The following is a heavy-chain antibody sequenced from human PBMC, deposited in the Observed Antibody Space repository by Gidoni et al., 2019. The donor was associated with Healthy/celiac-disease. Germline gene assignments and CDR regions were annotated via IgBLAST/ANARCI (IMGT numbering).Heavy chain of an antibody. CDR2: ISGSGGST. CDR1: GLPFSSYA. Sequence: EVPLLASGGGLVQPGGSLSLSCEASGLPFSSYAMSWVRQAPGKGLEWVSAISGSGGSTYYADSVKGRFTISRDNSKNTLYLQMNSLRAEDTAVYYCAKERSGWTDYYFDYWGQGTLVTVSS. D-gene: IGHD6-19*01. J-gene: IGHJ4*02. CDR3: AKERSGWTDYYFDY. V-gene: IGHV3-23*01.